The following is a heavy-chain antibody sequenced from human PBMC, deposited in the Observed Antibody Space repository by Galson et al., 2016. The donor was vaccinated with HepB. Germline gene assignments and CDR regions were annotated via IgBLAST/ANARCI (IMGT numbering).Heavy chain of an antibody. Sequence: SVKVSCKASGYIFTNYYGISWVRQAPGQGLEWMGWISTHSGNTNYAQKFQVRVTMTTGTSTNTAYMELRSLRSDDTAVYYCARDIGNGSGGGGWFDPWGQGTLVTVSS. CDR1: GYIFTNYYG. J-gene: IGHJ5*02. D-gene: IGHD3-10*01. V-gene: IGHV1-18*01. CDR2: ISTHSGNT. CDR3: ARDIGNGSGGGGWFDP.